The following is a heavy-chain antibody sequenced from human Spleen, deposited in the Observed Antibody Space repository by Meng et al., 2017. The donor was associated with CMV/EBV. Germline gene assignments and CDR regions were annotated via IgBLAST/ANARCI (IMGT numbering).Heavy chain of an antibody. V-gene: IGHV1-18*01. CDR1: GYTFTSYG. CDR2: ISALNGNT. D-gene: IGHD3-3*01. CDR3: ARSSPSITVFGVVTLLDYGMDV. Sequence: ASVKVSCKASGYTFTSYGVSWVRQAPGQGLEWMGWISALNGNTKYIQRLQGRVTMTTDMSTNTASMELRSLRSDDTAVYYCARSSPSITVFGVVTLLDYGMDVWGQGTPVTVSS. J-gene: IGHJ6*02.